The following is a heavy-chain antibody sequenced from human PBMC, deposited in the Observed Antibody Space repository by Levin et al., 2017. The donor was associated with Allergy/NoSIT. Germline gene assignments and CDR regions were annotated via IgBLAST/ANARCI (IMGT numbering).Heavy chain of an antibody. CDR1: GASISSGMYY. D-gene: IGHD2-15*01. CDR2: IYISGTT. CDR3: VAGYCSGDKCYPFY. J-gene: IGHJ4*02. Sequence: LRLSCTVSGASISSGMYYCSWIRQPAGKGLEWIGRIYISGTTNYNPSLKSRATISVDTSKNQFSLKLSSVTAADSAVYYCVAGYCSGDKCYPFYWGQGTLVTVSS. V-gene: IGHV4-61*02.